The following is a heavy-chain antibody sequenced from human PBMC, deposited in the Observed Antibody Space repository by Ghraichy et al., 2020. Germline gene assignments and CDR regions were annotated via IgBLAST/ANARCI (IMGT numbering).Heavy chain of an antibody. Sequence: GGSLRLSCAASGFTFNSYGMDWVRQAPGKGLEWVALIWYDGSHKYYADSVKGRFTISRDNSKNTLYLQMNSLRAEDTAVYYCARHAPWTSLANYHFDYWCLGTLVTVSS. CDR1: GFTFNSYG. V-gene: IGHV3-33*01. CDR3: ARHAPWTSLANYHFDY. J-gene: IGHJ4*02. CDR2: IWYDGSHK. D-gene: IGHD5-24*01.